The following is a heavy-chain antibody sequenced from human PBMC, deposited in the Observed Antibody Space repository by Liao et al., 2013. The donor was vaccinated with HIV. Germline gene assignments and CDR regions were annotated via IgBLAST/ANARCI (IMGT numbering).Heavy chain of an antibody. CDR2: VFSSGST. CDR1: GDSLISSHYS. D-gene: IGHD3-16*02. Sequence: QVQLQESGPGLVKPSQTVSLTCTVSGDSLISSHYSWSWFRQPAGKGLEWMGRVFSSGSTTYNPSLKGRATMTVDTSKNEISLRLHGVTAADTGLYYCAREGGDPPNIPYRYVDVWGKGTKVVVSS. J-gene: IGHJ6*03. CDR3: AREGGDPPNIPYRYVDV. V-gene: IGHV4-61*02.